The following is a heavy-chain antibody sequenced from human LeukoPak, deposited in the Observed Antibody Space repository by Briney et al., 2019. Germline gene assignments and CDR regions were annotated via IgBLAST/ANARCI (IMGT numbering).Heavy chain of an antibody. J-gene: IGHJ4*02. CDR3: AADQYSYGSYFDY. CDR2: INHSGST. D-gene: IGHD5-18*01. V-gene: IGHV4-34*01. Sequence: SETLSLTCAVYGGSFSGYYWSWIRQPPGKGLEWIGEINHSGSTNYNPSLKSRVTISVDTSKNQFSLKLSSVTAADTAVYYCAADQYSYGSYFDYWGQATLVTVSS. CDR1: GGSFSGYY.